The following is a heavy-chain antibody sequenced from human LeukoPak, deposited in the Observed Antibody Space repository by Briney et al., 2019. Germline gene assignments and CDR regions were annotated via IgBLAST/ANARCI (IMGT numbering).Heavy chain of an antibody. D-gene: IGHD2-8*01. J-gene: IGHJ5*02. Sequence: SVKVSCKASGGTFSSYAISWVRQAPGQGLEWMGGIIPIFGTANYAQKFQGRVTITADESTSTAHMELSSLRSEDTAVYYCARDLVHHRLLATNYNWFDPWGQGTLVTVSS. V-gene: IGHV1-69*13. CDR2: IIPIFGTA. CDR1: GGTFSSYA. CDR3: ARDLVHHRLLATNYNWFDP.